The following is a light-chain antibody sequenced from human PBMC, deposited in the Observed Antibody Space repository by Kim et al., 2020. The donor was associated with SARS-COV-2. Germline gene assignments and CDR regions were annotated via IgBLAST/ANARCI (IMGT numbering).Light chain of an antibody. J-gene: IGKJ2*01. Sequence: TLSLSPGDRATLPCKASQSVTSTYLVWYQQKPGQAPRLLIYAASRRAIGIPDRFTGSGSGTDFTLTISRVEPEDFAVYYCQQYGRSFGQGTKLEI. CDR2: AAS. V-gene: IGKV3-20*01. CDR3: QQYGRS. CDR1: QSVTSTY.